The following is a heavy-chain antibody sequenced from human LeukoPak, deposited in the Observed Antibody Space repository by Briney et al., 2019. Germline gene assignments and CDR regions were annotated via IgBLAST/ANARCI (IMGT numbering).Heavy chain of an antibody. CDR2: INAGNGNT. Sequence: ASVKVSCKASGYTFTSYAMHWVRQAPGQRLEWMGWINAGNGNTKYSQKFQGRVTITGDTSASTAYMELSSLRSEDTAVYYCAREIWFGESAFDYWGQGTLVTVSS. CDR1: GYTFTSYA. D-gene: IGHD3-10*01. J-gene: IGHJ4*02. CDR3: AREIWFGESAFDY. V-gene: IGHV1-3*01.